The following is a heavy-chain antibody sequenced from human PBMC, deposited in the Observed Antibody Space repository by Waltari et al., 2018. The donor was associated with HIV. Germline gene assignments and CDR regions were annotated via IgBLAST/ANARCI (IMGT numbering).Heavy chain of an antibody. CDR2: ISSSGSPI. D-gene: IGHD3-10*01. V-gene: IGHV3-11*01. CDR3: ARDRGESSLIDY. J-gene: IGHJ4*02. Sequence: WIRQAPGKGLEWVSYISSSGSPIYYADSVKGRFTISRDNAKNSLHLQMNSLRAEDTAVYYCARDRGESSLIDYWGQGTLVTVSS.